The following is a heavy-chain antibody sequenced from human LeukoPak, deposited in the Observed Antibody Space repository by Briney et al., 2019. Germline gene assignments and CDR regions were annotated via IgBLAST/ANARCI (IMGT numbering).Heavy chain of an antibody. Sequence: GASVKVSCKASGYTFASYGITWVRQAPGQGLEWMGWISAYNADTNYAQKLQGRVTITADESTSTAYMELSSLRSEDTAVYYCATGIVLRYFDWLPYYYYMDVWGKGTTVTISS. D-gene: IGHD3-9*01. CDR2: ISAYNADT. V-gene: IGHV1-18*04. CDR3: ATGIVLRYFDWLPYYYYMDV. J-gene: IGHJ6*03. CDR1: GYTFASYG.